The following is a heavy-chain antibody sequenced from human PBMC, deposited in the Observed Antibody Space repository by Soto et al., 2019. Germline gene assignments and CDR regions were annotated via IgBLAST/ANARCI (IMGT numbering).Heavy chain of an antibody. CDR3: AREVWYCDAARCFRNALDV. V-gene: IGHV3-21*01. D-gene: IGHD3-16*01. CDR2: TFNFSPNL. CDR1: GFTLNMYS. J-gene: IGHJ3*01. Sequence: PGGYLRLSCAASGFTLNMYSINWVRQAPGKGLEWVSSTFNFSPNLYYADSVKGRFTISWDITKRSLYLQMNSLRAEDTAVYYCAREVWYCDAARCFRNALDVWGQGTVVIVPS.